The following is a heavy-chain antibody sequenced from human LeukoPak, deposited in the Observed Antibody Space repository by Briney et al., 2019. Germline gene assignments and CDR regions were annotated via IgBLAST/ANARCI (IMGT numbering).Heavy chain of an antibody. CDR1: GYTFSSYG. V-gene: IGHV1-18*01. CDR3: ARDESRGPYYFDN. J-gene: IGHJ4*02. CDR2: ISAYNGNR. Sequence: ASVKVSCKASGYTFSSYGISWVRQVPGQGLEWMGWISAYNGNRNYAQNLQGRVTTTTDTSTSTAYMELRTLRSDDTAVYYCARDESRGPYYFDNWGQGTLVTVSS.